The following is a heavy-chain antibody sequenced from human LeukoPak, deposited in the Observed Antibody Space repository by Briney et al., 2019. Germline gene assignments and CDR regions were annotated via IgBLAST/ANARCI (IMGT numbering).Heavy chain of an antibody. D-gene: IGHD3-3*01. CDR2: INHSGST. CDR1: GGSFSGYY. CDR3: ARGRASYDFWSGYLAPNWFDP. V-gene: IGHV4-34*01. Sequence: SETLSLTCAVYGGSFSGYYWSWIRQPPGKGLEWIGEINHSGSTNYNPSLKSRVTISADTSKNQFSLKLSSVTAADTAVYYCARGRASYDFWSGYLAPNWFDPWGQGTLVTVSS. J-gene: IGHJ5*02.